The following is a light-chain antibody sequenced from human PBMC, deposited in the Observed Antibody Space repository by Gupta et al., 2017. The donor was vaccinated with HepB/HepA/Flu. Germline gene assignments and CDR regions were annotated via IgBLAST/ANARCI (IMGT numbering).Light chain of an antibody. CDR1: QSVSSSY. Sequence: EIVLTQSPGTLSLSPGERATLSCRASQSVSSSYLAWYQQKPGQAPRLLIYGASSRATGIPDKFSGSGSGTDFTLTISRLEPEDLAVYYFWQYGSCITFTQ. CDR2: GAS. CDR3: WQYGSCIT. J-gene: IGKJ5*01. V-gene: IGKV3-20*01.